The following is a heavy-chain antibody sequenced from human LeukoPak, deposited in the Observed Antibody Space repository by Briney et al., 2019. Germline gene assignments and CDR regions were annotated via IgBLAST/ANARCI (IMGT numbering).Heavy chain of an antibody. CDR2: ISSSGSTI. CDR1: GFTFSDYY. V-gene: IGHV3-11*01. CDR3: ARVYCYGSGSSNYDY. J-gene: IGHJ4*02. Sequence: GGSLRLSCAASGFTFSDYYMSWIRQAPGNGLEWLSYISSSGSTIYYADSVKGRFTISRDNAKNSLYLQMNSLRAEDTAVYYCARVYCYGSGSSNYDYWGQGTLVTVSS. D-gene: IGHD3-10*01.